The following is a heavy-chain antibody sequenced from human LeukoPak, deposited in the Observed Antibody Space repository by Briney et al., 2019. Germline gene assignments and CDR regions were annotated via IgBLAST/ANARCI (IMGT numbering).Heavy chain of an antibody. CDR3: ARDCGGGAPCFDS. J-gene: IGHJ4*02. V-gene: IGHV3-7*03. Sequence: GGSLRLPCEASGVTFSNYWMSWVRQAPGMGPEWLANIKQDGTEEFYMASVRGRFIISRDNAKSSLYLQMNSLRVEDTAVYYCARDCGGGAPCFDSWGQGTLVTVSS. D-gene: IGHD3-16*01. CDR1: GVTFSNYW. CDR2: IKQDGTEE.